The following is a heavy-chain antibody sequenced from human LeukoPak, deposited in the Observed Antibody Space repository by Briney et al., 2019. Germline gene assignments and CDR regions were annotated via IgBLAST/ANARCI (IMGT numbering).Heavy chain of an antibody. CDR3: ARDFIPSIAARPWDY. Sequence: PGGSLRLSCAASGFTFSTYWMGWVRQAPGKGLEWVAKIKPDGSEKDHVNSVKGRFTISRDNAKNSLYLQMNSLRAEDTAVYYCARDFIPSIAARPWDYWGQGTLVTVSS. V-gene: IGHV3-7*01. CDR1: GFTFSTYW. J-gene: IGHJ4*02. D-gene: IGHD6-6*01. CDR2: IKPDGSEK.